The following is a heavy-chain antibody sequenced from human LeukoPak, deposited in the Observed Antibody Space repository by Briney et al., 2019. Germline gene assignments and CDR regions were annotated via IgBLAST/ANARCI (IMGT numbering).Heavy chain of an antibody. J-gene: IGHJ5*02. D-gene: IGHD5/OR15-5a*01. CDR1: GFTFSSYA. CDR2: ISGGGSST. CDR3: TKGSAITPLAWFDP. Sequence: PGGSLRLSCAASGFTFSSYAMSWVRQAPGKGPEWVSSISGGGSSTYYADSVKGRLTISRDNSKNTLFLQMNSLRAEDTAVYYCTKGSAITPLAWFDPWGQGTLVTVSS. V-gene: IGHV3-23*01.